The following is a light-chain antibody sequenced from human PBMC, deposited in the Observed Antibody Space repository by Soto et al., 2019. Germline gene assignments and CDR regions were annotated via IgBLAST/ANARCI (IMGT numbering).Light chain of an antibody. J-gene: IGLJ1*01. Sequence: QSALNQPASVSVAPGQSITISCTGTSSDVGGYNYVSWYQQHPGKAPKLMIYEVSNRPSGVSDRFSGSKSGNTASLTISGLQAEDEADYYCGSYTSSRIYVFGAGTKVTV. CDR3: GSYTSSRIYV. V-gene: IGLV2-14*01. CDR1: SSDVGGYNY. CDR2: EVS.